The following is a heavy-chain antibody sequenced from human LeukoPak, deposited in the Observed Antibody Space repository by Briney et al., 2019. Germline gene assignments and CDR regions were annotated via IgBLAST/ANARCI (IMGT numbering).Heavy chain of an antibody. CDR3: ARGDDSSGYYYPRVFDY. J-gene: IGHJ4*02. Sequence: SETLSLTCTVSAGSISSSSYYWGWIRQPPGKGLEWIGEIYHSGSTNYNPSLKSRVTISVDKSKNQFSLKLSSVTAADTAVYYCARGDDSSGYYYPRVFDYWGQGTLVTVSS. V-gene: IGHV4-39*07. CDR1: AGSISSSSYY. D-gene: IGHD3-22*01. CDR2: IYHSGST.